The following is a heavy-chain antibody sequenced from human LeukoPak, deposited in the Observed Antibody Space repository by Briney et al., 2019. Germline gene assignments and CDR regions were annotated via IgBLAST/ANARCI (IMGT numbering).Heavy chain of an antibody. CDR1: GDSVSSNSAA. CDR3: ARGDWGPYYYYYYGMDV. CDR2: TYYRSKWYN. J-gene: IGHJ6*02. D-gene: IGHD7-27*01. V-gene: IGHV6-1*01. Sequence: SQTLSLTCAISGDSVSSNSAAWNWIRQSPSRGLEWLGRTYYRSKWYNDYAVSVKSRITIIPDTSKNQFSLQLNSVTPEDTAVYYCARGDWGPYYYYYYGMDVWGQGTTVTVSS.